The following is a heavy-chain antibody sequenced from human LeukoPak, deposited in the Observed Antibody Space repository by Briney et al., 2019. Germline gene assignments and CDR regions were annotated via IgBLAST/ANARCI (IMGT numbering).Heavy chain of an antibody. J-gene: IGHJ4*02. CDR2: IYYSGST. V-gene: IGHV4-39*01. Sequence: SETLSLTCTVSGGSISSSSSYWGWIRQPPGKGLEWIGSIYYSGSTYYNPSLKSRVTISVDTSKNQFSLKLSSVTAADTAVYYCARGYTAMLKPPIFDYWGQGTLVTVSS. CDR1: GGSISSSSSY. D-gene: IGHD5-18*01. CDR3: ARGYTAMLKPPIFDY.